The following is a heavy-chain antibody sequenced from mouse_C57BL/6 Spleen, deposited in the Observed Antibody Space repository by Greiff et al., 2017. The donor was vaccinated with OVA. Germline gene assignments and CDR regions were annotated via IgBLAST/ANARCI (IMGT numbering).Heavy chain of an antibody. CDR3: TRVKGGTGAMDY. J-gene: IGHJ4*01. D-gene: IGHD4-1*01. CDR1: GFTFSSYA. Sequence: EVKLMESGEGLVKPGGSLKLSCAASGFTFSSYAMSWVRQTPEKRLEWVAYISSGGDYIYYADTVKGRFTISRDNARNTLYLQMSRLKSEDTAMYYCTRVKGGTGAMDYWGQGTSVTVSS. V-gene: IGHV5-9-1*02. CDR2: ISSGGDYI.